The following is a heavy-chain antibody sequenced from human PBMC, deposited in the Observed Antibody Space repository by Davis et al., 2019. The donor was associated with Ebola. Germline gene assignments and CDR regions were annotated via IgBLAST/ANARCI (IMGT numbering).Heavy chain of an antibody. Sequence: QVSCKGSGYSFTSYWIGWVRQMPGKGLEWMGIIYPGDSDTRYRPSFQGQVTISAEKSISTAYLQWSSLKASDTARYYCARHILTGYYPSYYYGMDVWGQGTTVTVSS. J-gene: IGHJ6*02. D-gene: IGHD3-9*01. CDR1: GYSFTSYW. CDR3: ARHILTGYYPSYYYGMDV. V-gene: IGHV5-51*01. CDR2: IYPGDSDT.